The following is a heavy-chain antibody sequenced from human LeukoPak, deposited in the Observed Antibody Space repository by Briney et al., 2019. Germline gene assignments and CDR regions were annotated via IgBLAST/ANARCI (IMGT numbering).Heavy chain of an antibody. D-gene: IGHD3-10*01. CDR2: IYHSGST. CDR3: ARTSMVRGVTDYAFDI. Sequence: SETLSLTCAVSGGSISSGGYSWSWIRQPPGKGLEWIGYIYHSGSTYYNPSLKSRVTISVDRSKNQFSLKLSSVTAADTAVYYCARTSMVRGVTDYAFDIWGQGTMVTVSS. J-gene: IGHJ3*02. CDR1: GGSISSGGYS. V-gene: IGHV4-30-2*01.